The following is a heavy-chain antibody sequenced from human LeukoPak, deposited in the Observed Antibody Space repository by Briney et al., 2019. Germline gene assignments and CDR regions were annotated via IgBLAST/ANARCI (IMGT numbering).Heavy chain of an antibody. D-gene: IGHD2-8*02. V-gene: IGHV4-59*08. CDR3: AGHHPRNTVDF. Sequence: SETLSLTCTVSGGSISSYYWSWIRQPPGKGLEWIAYISDIGNINYNPSLKSRVTISLDTSKNQFSLKLSSVTAADTAVYYCAGHHPRNTVDFWGQGTLVTVSS. J-gene: IGHJ4*02. CDR1: GGSISSYY. CDR2: ISDIGNI.